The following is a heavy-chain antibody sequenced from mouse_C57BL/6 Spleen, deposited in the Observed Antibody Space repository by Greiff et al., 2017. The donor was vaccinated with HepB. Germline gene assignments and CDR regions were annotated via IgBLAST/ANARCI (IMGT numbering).Heavy chain of an antibody. D-gene: IGHD3-3*01. CDR1: GFSLTSYG. J-gene: IGHJ3*01. CDR2: IWGVGST. Sequence: VMLVESGPGLVAPSQSLSITCTVSGFSLTSYGVDWVRQSPGKGLEWLGVIWGVGSTNYNSALKSRLSISKDNSKSQVFLKMNSLQTDDTAMYYCASIGHASLFAYWGQGTLVTVSA. CDR3: ASIGHASLFAY. V-gene: IGHV2-6*01.